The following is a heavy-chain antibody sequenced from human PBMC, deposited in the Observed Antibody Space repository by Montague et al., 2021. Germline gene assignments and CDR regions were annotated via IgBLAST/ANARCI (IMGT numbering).Heavy chain of an antibody. CDR1: GLIFSHFC. V-gene: IGHV3-7*03. CDR2: VNPDGSQD. J-gene: IGHJ4*02. Sequence: SLRLSCAASGLIFSHFCMAWVRLPPGKGLEWVAVVNPDGSQDDYVESVKGRFTVSKDNAKNSLFLQMNSLRGDDTALYYCARNPAYGALDYWGQGTRVTVSS. D-gene: IGHD4/OR15-4a*01. CDR3: ARNPAYGALDY.